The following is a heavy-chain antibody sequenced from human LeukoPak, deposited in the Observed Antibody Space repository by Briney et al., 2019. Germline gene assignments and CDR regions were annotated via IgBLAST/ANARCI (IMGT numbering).Heavy chain of an antibody. Sequence: PSETLSLTCTVSGYSISSGYYWGWIRQPPGKGLEWIGSIYHSGSTYYNPSLKSRVTISVDTSKNQFSLKLSAVTAADTAVYYCAREKDTAMVPLFHYYYYYMDVWGKGTTVTISS. J-gene: IGHJ6*03. CDR3: AREKDTAMVPLFHYYYYYMDV. CDR1: GYSISSGYY. CDR2: IYHSGST. D-gene: IGHD5-18*01. V-gene: IGHV4-38-2*02.